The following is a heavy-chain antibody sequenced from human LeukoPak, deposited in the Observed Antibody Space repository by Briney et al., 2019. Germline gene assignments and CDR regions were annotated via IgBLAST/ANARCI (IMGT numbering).Heavy chain of an antibody. Sequence: GSLRLSCAASGFTFSSYAMSWVRQAPGKGLEWVSAISGSGGSTYYADSVKGRFTISRDNSKNTLYLQMNSLKTEDTAVYYCTTDPGGLYDFWNGYAIEYYYYYGMDVWGQGTTVTVSS. V-gene: IGHV3-23*01. CDR2: ISGSGGST. D-gene: IGHD3-3*01. J-gene: IGHJ6*02. CDR3: TTDPGGLYDFWNGYAIEYYYYYGMDV. CDR1: GFTFSSYA.